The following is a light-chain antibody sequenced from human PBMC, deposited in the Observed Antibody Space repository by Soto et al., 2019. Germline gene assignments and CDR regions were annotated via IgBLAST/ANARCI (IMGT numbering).Light chain of an antibody. CDR3: VLYMGSGISV. V-gene: IGLV8-61*01. CDR1: SGSVSTSYY. J-gene: IGLJ2*01. Sequence: QTVVTQEPSFSVSPGGTVTLTCGLSSGSVSTSYYPSWYQQTPGQAPRTLIYSTNTRSSGVPDRFSGSILGNKAALTITGAEADDESDYYCVLYMGSGISVFGGGPKVTVL. CDR2: STN.